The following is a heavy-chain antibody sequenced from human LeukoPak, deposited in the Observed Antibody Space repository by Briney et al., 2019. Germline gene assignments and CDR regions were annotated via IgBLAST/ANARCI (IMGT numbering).Heavy chain of an antibody. CDR2: IYTSGST. J-gene: IGHJ6*03. V-gene: IGHV4-4*07. CDR1: GGSISSYY. D-gene: IGHD3-10*01. CDR3: ARDLRGAPGVGGFLYYYYYMDV. Sequence: SETLSLTCTVSGGSISSYYWSWIRQPAGKGLEWIGRIYTSGSTNYNPSLKSRVTMSVDTSKNQFSLKLSSVTAADTAVYYCARDLRGAPGVGGFLYYYYYMDVWGKGTTVTVSS.